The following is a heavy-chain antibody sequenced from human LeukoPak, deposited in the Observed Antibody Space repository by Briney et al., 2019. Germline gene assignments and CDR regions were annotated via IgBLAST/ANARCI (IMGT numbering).Heavy chain of an antibody. CDR3: AREGDYYDSSGYQLFFDY. CDR2: IKQDGSEK. D-gene: IGHD3-22*01. J-gene: IGHJ4*02. CDR1: GFTFSSYW. Sequence: GGSLRLSCAASGFTFSSYWMSWVRQAPGKGLEGVANIKQDGSEKYYVDSVKGRFTISRDNAKNSLYLQMNSLRAEDTAVYYCAREGDYYDSSGYQLFFDYWGQGTLVTVSS. V-gene: IGHV3-7*01.